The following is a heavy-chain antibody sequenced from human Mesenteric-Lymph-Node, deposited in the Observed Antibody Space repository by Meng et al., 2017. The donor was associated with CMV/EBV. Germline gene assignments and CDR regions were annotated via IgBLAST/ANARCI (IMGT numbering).Heavy chain of an antibody. CDR1: GFTFSDYY. D-gene: IGHD3-22*01. V-gene: IGHV3-11*04. Sequence: GESLKISCAASGFTFSDYYMSWIRQAPGKGLEWVSYISSSGSTIYYADSVKGRFTISRDNAKNSLYLQMNSLRAEDTAVYYCARLNYYDSSGYRRYYYYGMDVWGQGTTVTVSS. J-gene: IGHJ6*02. CDR3: ARLNYYDSSGYRRYYYYGMDV. CDR2: ISSSGSTI.